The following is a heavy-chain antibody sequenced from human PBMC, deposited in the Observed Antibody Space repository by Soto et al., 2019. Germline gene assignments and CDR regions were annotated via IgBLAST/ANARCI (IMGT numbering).Heavy chain of an antibody. CDR3: ARLDNSDWSKGYYFDY. CDR1: GGSISSGNW. J-gene: IGHJ4*02. Sequence: SETLSLTCAVSGGSISSGNWWSWVRQPPGKGLDWIGEVHRSGSTNYNPSLKSRVTISVDESKSQFSLKLSSVTAADTAVYYCARLDNSDWSKGYYFDYWGQGTLVTVSS. V-gene: IGHV4-4*02. CDR2: VHRSGST. D-gene: IGHD6-19*01.